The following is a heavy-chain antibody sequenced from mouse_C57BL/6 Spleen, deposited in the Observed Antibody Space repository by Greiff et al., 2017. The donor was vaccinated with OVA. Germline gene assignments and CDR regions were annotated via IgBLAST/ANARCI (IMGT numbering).Heavy chain of an antibody. J-gene: IGHJ3*01. CDR1: GYTFTSYW. D-gene: IGHD2-4*01. Sequence: VQLQQPGAELVKPGASVKMSCKASGYTFTSYWITWVKQRPGQGLEWIGDIYPGSGSTNYNEKFKSKATLTVDTSSSTAYMQLSSLTSEDSAVYYCARFYYDYDVGFAYWGQGTLVTVSA. CDR3: ARFYYDYDVGFAY. CDR2: IYPGSGST. V-gene: IGHV1-55*01.